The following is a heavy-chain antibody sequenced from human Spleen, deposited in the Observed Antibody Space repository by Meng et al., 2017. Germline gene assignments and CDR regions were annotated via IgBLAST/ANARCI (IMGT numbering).Heavy chain of an antibody. CDR1: GYNFPDYY. CDR2: INPSGGST. CDR3: ARDNYSGNFYYFDH. V-gene: IGHV1-46*01. J-gene: IGHJ4*02. Sequence: ASVNVSCKPSGYNFPDYYMHWVRQAPGQGLEWMGIINPSGGSTSYAQKFQDRVSVTTDTSTSTAYMELGSLRSDDADGYYCARDNYSGNFYYFDHWSQGTLVTVSS. D-gene: IGHD1-26*01.